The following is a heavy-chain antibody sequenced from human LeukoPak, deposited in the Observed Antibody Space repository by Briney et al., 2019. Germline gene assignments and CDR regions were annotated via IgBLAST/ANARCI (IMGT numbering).Heavy chain of an antibody. CDR1: GYSINSGYY. CDR2: IHTSGST. V-gene: IGHV4-4*07. CDR3: ARDSYYYDSSGRRRLDY. J-gene: IGHJ4*02. D-gene: IGHD3-22*01. Sequence: SETLSLTCTVSGYSINSGYYWSWIRQPAGKGLEWIGLIHTSGSTNYNPSLKSRVTMSVDTSKNQFSLKLSSVTAADTAVYYCARDSYYYDSSGRRRLDYWGQGTLVTVSS.